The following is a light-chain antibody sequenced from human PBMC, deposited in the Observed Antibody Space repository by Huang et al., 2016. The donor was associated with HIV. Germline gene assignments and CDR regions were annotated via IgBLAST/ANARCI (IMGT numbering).Light chain of an antibody. CDR3: QQYAISPGT. V-gene: IGKV3-20*01. J-gene: IGKJ1*01. Sequence: EIVLTQSPGTLSLSPGERATLSCRASQSISSTYLAWYHQKPGQAPRLLIYDASGRATGIPDRFSGSGSGTDFTLTISRLEPGDFAVYYCQQYAISPGTFGQGTKVEIK. CDR1: QSISSTY. CDR2: DAS.